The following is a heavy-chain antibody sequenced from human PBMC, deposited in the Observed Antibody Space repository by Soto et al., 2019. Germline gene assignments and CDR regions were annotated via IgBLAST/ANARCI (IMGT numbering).Heavy chain of an antibody. J-gene: IGHJ6*02. V-gene: IGHV3-21*01. CDR3: ARNGQQLDPRDGMDV. CDR2: ISSSSSYI. Sequence: GGSLRLSCAASGFTFSSYSMNWVRQAPGKGLEWVSSISSSSSYIYYADSVKGRFTISRDNAKNSLYLQMNSLRAEDTAVYYCARNGQQLDPRDGMDVWGQGTTVTVSS. D-gene: IGHD6-13*01. CDR1: GFTFSSYS.